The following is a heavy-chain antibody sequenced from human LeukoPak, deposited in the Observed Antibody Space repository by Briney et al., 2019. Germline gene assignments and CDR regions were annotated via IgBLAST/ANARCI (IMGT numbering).Heavy chain of an antibody. V-gene: IGHV1-69*05. J-gene: IGHJ6*03. D-gene: IGHD2-15*01. CDR1: GGTFSSYA. CDR2: IIPIFGTA. Sequence: SVKVSCKASGGTFSSYAISWVRQAPGQGLEWMGRIIPIFGTANYAQKFQGRVTITTDESTSTAYMELSSLRSEDTAVYYCARDNAPSSGGSCYQYYYYYYMDVWGKGTTVTVSS. CDR3: ARDNAPSSGGSCYQYYYYYYMDV.